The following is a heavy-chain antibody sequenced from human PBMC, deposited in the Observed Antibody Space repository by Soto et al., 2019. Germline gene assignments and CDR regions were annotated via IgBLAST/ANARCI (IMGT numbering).Heavy chain of an antibody. CDR3: ARDVVANYYYYGMDV. V-gene: IGHV1-69*12. CDR2: IIPIFGTT. Sequence: QVQLVQSGAEVKKPGSSVKVSCKASVGTFSSYAISWVRQAPGQGLEWMGGIIPIFGTTNYAQKFQGRVTITAEESTSTAYMELSSLRSEDTAVYYCARDVVANYYYYGMDVWGQGTTVTVSS. J-gene: IGHJ6*02. D-gene: IGHD2-15*01. CDR1: VGTFSSYA.